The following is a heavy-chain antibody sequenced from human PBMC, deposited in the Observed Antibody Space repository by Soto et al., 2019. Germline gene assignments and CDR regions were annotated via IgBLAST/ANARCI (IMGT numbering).Heavy chain of an antibody. CDR2: INPSGGGT. V-gene: IGHV1-46*01. CDR3: ARNSGSAGGLDV. CDR1: GYTFGSKN. Sequence: VQLVQSGAEVRKPGASVQISCKASGYTFGSKNIHWVRQAPGPGVEWMGTINPSGGGTDYSHKFQGRVTMTRDTSASTLFLELSSLRSEDTAVYYCARNSGSAGGLDVWGQGTTVIVTS. J-gene: IGHJ6*02. D-gene: IGHD1-26*01.